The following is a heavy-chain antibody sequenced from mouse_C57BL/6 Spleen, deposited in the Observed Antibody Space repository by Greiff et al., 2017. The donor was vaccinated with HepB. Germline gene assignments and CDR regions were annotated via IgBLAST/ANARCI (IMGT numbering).Heavy chain of an antibody. Sequence: EVQLQQSGAELVRPGASVKLSCTASGFNIKDDYMHWVKQRPEQGLEWIGWIDPENGDTAYASKFQGKATITADTSSNTAYLQLSSLTSEDTAVYYCTTVGGKGMDYWGQGTSVTVSS. CDR2: IDPENGDT. D-gene: IGHD1-1*02. CDR1: GFNIKDDY. J-gene: IGHJ4*01. CDR3: TTVGGKGMDY. V-gene: IGHV14-4*01.